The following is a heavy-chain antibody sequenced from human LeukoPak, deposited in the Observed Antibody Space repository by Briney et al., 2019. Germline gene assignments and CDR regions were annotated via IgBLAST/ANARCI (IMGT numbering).Heavy chain of an antibody. J-gene: IGHJ3*01. V-gene: IGHV1-2*02. D-gene: IGHD6-13*01. CDR2: INLNSGDT. Sequence: GASVKVSCKASGYTFTDDYVHWMRQAPGQGLEWMGWINLNSGDTRYAQRFQGRLTVTRDTSISTAYMDLNGLRSDDTAVYYCARDSIEAPVLVFDFWGQGTMVTISS. CDR1: GYTFTDDY. CDR3: ARDSIEAPVLVFDF.